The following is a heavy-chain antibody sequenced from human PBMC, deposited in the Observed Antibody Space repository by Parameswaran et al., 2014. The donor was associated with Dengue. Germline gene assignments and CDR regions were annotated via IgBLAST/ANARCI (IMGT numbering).Heavy chain of an antibody. Sequence: GESLKISCAASGFTFDDYAMHWVRQAPGKGLEWVSLISGDGGSTYYADSVKGRFTISRDNSKNSLYLQMNSLRTEDTALYYCAKSRGLRYFDWLPIKYYYYGMDVWGQGTTVTVSS. D-gene: IGHD3-9*01. V-gene: IGHV3-43*02. CDR2: ISGDGGST. J-gene: IGHJ6*02. CDR3: AKSRGLRYFDWLPIKYYYYGMDV. CDR1: GFTFDDYA.